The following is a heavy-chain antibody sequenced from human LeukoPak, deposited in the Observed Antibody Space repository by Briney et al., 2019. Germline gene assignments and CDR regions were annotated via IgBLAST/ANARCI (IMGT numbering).Heavy chain of an antibody. Sequence: GGSLRLSCAAPGFTVSSNYMRWVRQAPGKGLEWVSVIYSGGSTYYADSVKGRFTISRDNSKNTLYLQMNSLRAEDTAVYYCARFFADYGSSGYFPAYFDYWGQGTLVTVSS. CDR2: IYSGGST. CDR3: ARFFADYGSSGYFPAYFDY. V-gene: IGHV3-53*01. D-gene: IGHD3-22*01. J-gene: IGHJ4*02. CDR1: GFTVSSNY.